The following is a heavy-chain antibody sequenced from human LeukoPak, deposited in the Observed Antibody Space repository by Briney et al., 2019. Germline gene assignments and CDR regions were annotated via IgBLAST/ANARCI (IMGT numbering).Heavy chain of an antibody. CDR2: ITLSSGII. CDR3: ARDSTPLALYWYFDL. Sequence: GGSLRLSCAASGFTFSNYNMNWVRQAPGKGLEWISYITLSSGIIYYADSVKGRFTISRDNAKNSLYLQMSSLRAEDTAVYYCARDSTPLALYWYFDLWGRGTLVTVSS. J-gene: IGHJ2*01. V-gene: IGHV3-48*04. CDR1: GFTFSNYN.